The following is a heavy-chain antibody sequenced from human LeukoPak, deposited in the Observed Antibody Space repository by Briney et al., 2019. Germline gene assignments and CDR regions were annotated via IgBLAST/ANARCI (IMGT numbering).Heavy chain of an antibody. CDR2: MNPNSGNT. CDR1: GYTFTTYD. D-gene: IGHD3-22*01. CDR3: ARTKPDNSEMYN. Sequence: ASVKVSCKASGYTFTTYDINWVRQAAGQGLEWMGWMNPNSGNTGYAQKFQGRLTITRDASISTAYMELSSPRSDDTAVYYCARTKPDNSEMYNWGQGTLVTVSS. V-gene: IGHV1-8*03. J-gene: IGHJ4*02.